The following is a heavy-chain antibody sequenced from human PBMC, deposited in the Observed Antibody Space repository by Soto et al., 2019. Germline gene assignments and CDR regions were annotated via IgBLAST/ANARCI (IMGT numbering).Heavy chain of an antibody. CDR1: GGSISSYY. CDR3: ARHGIAAAHNCFDP. V-gene: IGHV4-59*08. J-gene: IGHJ5*02. CDR2: IYYSGST. D-gene: IGHD6-13*01. Sequence: PSETLSLTCAVSGGSISSYYWSWIRQPPGKGLEWIGYIYYSGSTNYNPTLKSRLTMSVDTSKNQFSLKLSSVTAADTAVYYCARHGIAAAHNCFDPWGQGTLVTVSS.